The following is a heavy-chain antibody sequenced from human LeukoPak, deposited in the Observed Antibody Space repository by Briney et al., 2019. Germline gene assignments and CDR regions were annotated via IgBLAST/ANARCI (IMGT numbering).Heavy chain of an antibody. CDR2: IYYSGST. J-gene: IGHJ4*02. CDR3: ASFDCSSTSCYEQGDY. D-gene: IGHD2-2*01. Sequence: SETLSLTCTVSGGSISSSSYYWGWIRQPPGKGLEWIGSIYYSGSTYYNPSLKSRVTISVDTSKNQFSLKLSSVTAADTAVYYCASFDCSSTSCYEQGDYWGQGTLVTVSS. CDR1: GGSISSSSYY. V-gene: IGHV4-39*07.